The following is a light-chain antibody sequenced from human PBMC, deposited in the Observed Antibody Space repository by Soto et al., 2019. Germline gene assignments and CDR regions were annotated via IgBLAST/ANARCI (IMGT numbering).Light chain of an antibody. CDR1: QTILYSDGNTY. J-gene: IGKJ5*01. Sequence: DLVLTQTPLSLSVTPGQPASISCESSQTILYSDGNTYLYWYLHKGGQPPQLLIYEVSKRFSGVPDRFSGSGSGTDFTRKISRVEAEDVGVYYCMRSVQPPITFGQGTRLENK. CDR2: EVS. V-gene: IGKV2D-29*01. CDR3: MRSVQPPIT.